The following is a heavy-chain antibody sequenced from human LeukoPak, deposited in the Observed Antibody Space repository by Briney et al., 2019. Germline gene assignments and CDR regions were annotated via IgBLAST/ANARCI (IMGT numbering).Heavy chain of an antibody. CDR3: VRVGYTNYGIDY. Sequence: GRSLRLSCAVSGFTFSSYGMHWVRQAPGKGLEWVAVIRYDGSNKYYADSVKGRFTISRDSSKNTLDLQMNSLRAEDTAEYYCVRVGYTNYGIDYWGQGTLVTVSS. D-gene: IGHD4-11*01. CDR1: GFTFSSYG. CDR2: IRYDGSNK. V-gene: IGHV3-33*01. J-gene: IGHJ4*02.